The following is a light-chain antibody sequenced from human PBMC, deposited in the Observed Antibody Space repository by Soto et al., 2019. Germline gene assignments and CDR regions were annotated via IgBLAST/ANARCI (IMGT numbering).Light chain of an antibody. CDR1: QSISVH. CDR2: AAS. CDR3: QQSYITPYT. Sequence: DIQMTQSPSSLSASVGDTVTITCRASQSISVHLNWYQQKPGKVPKLLIYAASNLQSGVPLRFSGSGSETDFALPISSLQPEDFATSYCQQSYITPYTFGQGTKLEIK. J-gene: IGKJ2*01. V-gene: IGKV1-39*01.